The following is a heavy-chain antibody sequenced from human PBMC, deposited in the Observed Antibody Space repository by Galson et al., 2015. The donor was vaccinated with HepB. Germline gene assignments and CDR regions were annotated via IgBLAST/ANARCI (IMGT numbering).Heavy chain of an antibody. Sequence: SVKVSCKASGGTFSSYAISWVRQAPGQGLEWMGGIIPIFGIANYAQKFQGRVTITADKSTSTAYMELSSLRSEDTAVYYCARTISDYYDSSGYSLGEPLDLWGRGTLVTVSS. CDR2: IIPIFGIA. J-gene: IGHJ2*01. CDR3: ARTISDYYDSSGYSLGEPLDL. D-gene: IGHD3-22*01. V-gene: IGHV1-69*10. CDR1: GGTFSSYA.